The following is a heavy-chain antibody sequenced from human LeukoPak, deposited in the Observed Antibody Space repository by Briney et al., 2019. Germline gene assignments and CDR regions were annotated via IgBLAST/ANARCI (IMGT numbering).Heavy chain of an antibody. CDR3: ARLYGSTSWGYFDY. J-gene: IGHJ4*02. CDR2: ISSSSSYI. D-gene: IGHD4-17*01. V-gene: IGHV3-21*01. Sequence: GGSLRLSCAASGFTSSSYSMNWVRQAPGKGLEWVSSISSSSSYIYYADSVKGRFTISRDNAKNSLYLQMNSLRAEDTAVYYCARLYGSTSWGYFDYWGQGTLVTVSS. CDR1: GFTSSSYS.